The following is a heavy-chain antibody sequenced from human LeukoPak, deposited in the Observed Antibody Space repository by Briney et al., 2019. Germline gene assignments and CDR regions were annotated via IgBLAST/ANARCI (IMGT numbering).Heavy chain of an antibody. CDR3: ARSTVVNNLDY. CDR1: GYSISSGYY. CDR2: IYHSGST. Sequence: PSETLSLTCTVSGYSISSGYYWGWIRQPPGKGLEWIGSIYHSGSTYYNPSLNSRVTISVDTSKNQFSLKLSSVTAADTAVYYCARSTVVNNLDYWGQGTLVTVSS. J-gene: IGHJ4*02. D-gene: IGHD2-21*01. V-gene: IGHV4-38-2*02.